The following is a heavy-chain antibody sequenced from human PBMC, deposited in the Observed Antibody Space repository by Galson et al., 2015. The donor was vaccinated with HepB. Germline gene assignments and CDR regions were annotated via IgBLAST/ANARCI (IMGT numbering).Heavy chain of an antibody. D-gene: IGHD1-7*01. CDR2: IYPGDSDT. V-gene: IGHV5-51*03. CDR3: ASQHGTGTSRNYYYYYYMGV. J-gene: IGHJ6*03. CDR1: GYSFTSYW. Sequence: KKPGESLKISCKGSGYSFTSYWIGWVRQMPGKGLEWMGIIYPGDSDTRYSPSFQGQVTISADKSISTAYLQWSSLKASDTAMYYCASQHGTGTSRNYYYYYYMGVWGKGTTVTVSS.